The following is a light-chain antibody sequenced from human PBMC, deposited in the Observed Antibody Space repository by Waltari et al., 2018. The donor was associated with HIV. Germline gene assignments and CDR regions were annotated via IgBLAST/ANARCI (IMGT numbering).Light chain of an antibody. J-gene: IGLJ1*01. CDR2: SND. CDR1: SSNIGTNS. Sequence: QSVLTQPPSASGTPGQSVIVSCSGSSSNIGTNSVNWYQQFPGMTPKLLMYSNDKRPAGVPDRFSGSMAGTSASLAISGLQSEDEADYYCGAWDDSLNGSVFGTGTQVTVL. V-gene: IGLV1-44*01. CDR3: GAWDDSLNGSV.